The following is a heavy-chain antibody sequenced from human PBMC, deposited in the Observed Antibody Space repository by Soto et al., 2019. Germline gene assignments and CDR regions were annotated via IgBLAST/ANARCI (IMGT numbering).Heavy chain of an antibody. D-gene: IGHD6-6*01. CDR3: SRDRHNNFFDP. J-gene: IGHJ5*02. CDR2: IYYSGST. V-gene: IGHV4-31*03. Sequence: SETLSLTCTVSGASMSSGGYYWTWIRQSPGKGLEWIGYIYYSGSTYYNPSLESRVAISLDTSRSQFSLTLHSVTAADTAIYYCSRDRHNNFFDPWGQGTLVTVSS. CDR1: GASMSSGGYY.